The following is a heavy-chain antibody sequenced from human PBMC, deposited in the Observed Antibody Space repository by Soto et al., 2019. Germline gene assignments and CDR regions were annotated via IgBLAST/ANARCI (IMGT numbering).Heavy chain of an antibody. CDR2: INHSGST. Sequence: SETLSLTCAVYGGSFSGYYWSWIRQPPGKGLEWIGEINHSGSTNYNPSLKSRVTISVDTSKNQFSLKLSSVTAADTAAYYCARSHRRITMVRGVSSYFDYWGQGTLVTVSS. CDR3: ARSHRRITMVRGVSSYFDY. J-gene: IGHJ4*02. CDR1: GGSFSGYY. D-gene: IGHD3-10*01. V-gene: IGHV4-34*01.